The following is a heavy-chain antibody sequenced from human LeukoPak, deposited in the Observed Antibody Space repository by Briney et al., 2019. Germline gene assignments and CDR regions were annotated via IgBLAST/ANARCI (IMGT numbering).Heavy chain of an antibody. D-gene: IGHD1-14*01. CDR2: IHYSGSS. J-gene: IGHJ4*02. CDR3: ARYDRGLFFFDN. CDR1: GASVRNEY. V-gene: IGHV4-59*08. Sequence: NSSETLSLTCTVSGASVRNEYWSWIRQPPGKELEWIGYIHYSGSSNYHPSLGSRVTISLDTSKNQFSLKLKSVTAADTGMYHCARYDRGLFFFDNWGQGTLVTVPS.